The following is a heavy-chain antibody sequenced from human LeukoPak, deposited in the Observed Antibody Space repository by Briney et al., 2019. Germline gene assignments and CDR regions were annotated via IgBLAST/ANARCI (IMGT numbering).Heavy chain of an antibody. CDR1: GGSISSYY. J-gene: IGHJ6*02. D-gene: IGHD5-18*01. Sequence: SETLSLTCTVSGGSISSYYWSWIRQPPGKGLEWIGYIYHSGSANYNPSLKSRVTISVDTSKNQFSLKLSSVTAADTAVYYCARLRYSYGYGMDVWGQGTTVTVSS. V-gene: IGHV4-59*08. CDR3: ARLRYSYGYGMDV. CDR2: IYHSGSA.